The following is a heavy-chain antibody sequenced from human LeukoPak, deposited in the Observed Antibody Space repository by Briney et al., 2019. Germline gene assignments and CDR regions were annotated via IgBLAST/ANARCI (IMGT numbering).Heavy chain of an antibody. D-gene: IGHD3-3*01. CDR1: GFTFSSYA. CDR2: ISGSGGST. Sequence: PGGSLRLSCAASGFTFSSYAMSWVRQAPGKGLEWVSAISGSGGSTYYADSVKGRFTISRDNSKNTLYLQMNSLRAEDTAVYYCASRPLRFLEWLFDYWGQGTLVTVSS. V-gene: IGHV3-23*01. J-gene: IGHJ4*02. CDR3: ASRPLRFLEWLFDY.